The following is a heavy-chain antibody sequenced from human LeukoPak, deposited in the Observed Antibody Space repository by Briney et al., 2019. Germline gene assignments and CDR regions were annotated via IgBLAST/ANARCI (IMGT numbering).Heavy chain of an antibody. CDR3: ARDERYGDHGYGMDV. D-gene: IGHD4-17*01. Sequence: GGSLRLSCAASGFTFSSYSMNWVRQAPGKGLEWVSSISSSSSYIYYADSVKGRFTISRDNAKNSLYLQMNSLRAEDTAVYYCARDERYGDHGYGMDVWGQGTTVTVSS. V-gene: IGHV3-21*01. CDR1: GFTFSSYS. J-gene: IGHJ6*02. CDR2: ISSSSSYI.